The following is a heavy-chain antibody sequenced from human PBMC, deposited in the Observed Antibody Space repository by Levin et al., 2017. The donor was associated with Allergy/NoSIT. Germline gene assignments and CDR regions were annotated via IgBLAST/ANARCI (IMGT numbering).Heavy chain of an antibody. D-gene: IGHD3-10*01. J-gene: IGHJ6*03. CDR3: ARGESYYGSGSYRTGYMDV. CDR2: IWYDGSNK. Sequence: GGSLRLSCAASGFTFSSYGMHWVRQAPGKGLEWVAVIWYDGSNKYYADSVKGRFTISRDNSKNTLYLQMNSLRAEDTAVYYCARGESYYGSGSYRTGYMDVWGKGATVTVSS. V-gene: IGHV3-33*01. CDR1: GFTFSSYG.